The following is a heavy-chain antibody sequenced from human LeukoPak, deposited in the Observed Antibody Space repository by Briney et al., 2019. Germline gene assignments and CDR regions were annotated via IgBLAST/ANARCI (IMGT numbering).Heavy chain of an antibody. CDR3: ARVRPRMEESGTSYLRLYYFDY. Sequence: ASVKVSCKASGYTFTSYDINWVRQARGQGLEWMGWINPNTGGTNSAQKFQGRVSMTRDTSITTVYMDLNRLTSDDTAVYYCARVRPRMEESGTSYLRLYYFDYWGQGTLVSVSS. CDR1: GYTFTSYD. D-gene: IGHD1-7*01. V-gene: IGHV1-2*02. CDR2: INPNTGGT. J-gene: IGHJ4*02.